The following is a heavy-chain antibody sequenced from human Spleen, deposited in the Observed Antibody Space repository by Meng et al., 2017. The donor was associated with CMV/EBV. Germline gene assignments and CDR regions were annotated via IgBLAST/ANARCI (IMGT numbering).Heavy chain of an antibody. CDR1: GVTVSSNY. Sequence: GESLKISCVVSGVTVSSNYMSWVRQVPGMGLEWVSVIYSGGGTYYIDSVKGRFTISRDNSKNSLNLQMTSLRGEDTAVYYCARGGGEYWGQGILVTVSS. V-gene: IGHV3-66*02. J-gene: IGHJ4*02. D-gene: IGHD2/OR15-2a*01. CDR3: ARGGGEY. CDR2: IYSGGGT.